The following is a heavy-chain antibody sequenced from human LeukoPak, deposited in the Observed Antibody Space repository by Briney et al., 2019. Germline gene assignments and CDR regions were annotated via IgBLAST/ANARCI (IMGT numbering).Heavy chain of an antibody. D-gene: IGHD3-3*01. J-gene: IGHJ6*03. CDR2: INHSGNP. CDR1: GGSFSGYY. V-gene: IGHV4-34*01. CDR3: ARGGRLRFLDYYYYYMDV. Sequence: SETLSLTFAVYGGSFSGYYWSWIRQPPGKGLEWIGEINHSGNPHSNPSLKSRVTISVDTSKNQFSLKLSSVSAADTAVYYCARGGRLRFLDYYYYYMDVWGKGTTVTVSS.